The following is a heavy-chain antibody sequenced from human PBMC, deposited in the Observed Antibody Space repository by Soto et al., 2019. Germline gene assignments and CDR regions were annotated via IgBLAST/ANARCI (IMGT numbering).Heavy chain of an antibody. CDR2: IYYSGST. CDR3: ARLSPTSGTWALDD. V-gene: IGHV4-59*01. CDR1: GASISSYY. Sequence: SETLSLTCTVSGASISSYYWSWIRQPPGKGLEWIGYIYYSGSTNYNPSLKSRVTISVDTSKNQFSLKVSSVTATDTAVYYCARLSPTSGTWALDDWGQGTLVTVSS. D-gene: IGHD6-13*01. J-gene: IGHJ4*02.